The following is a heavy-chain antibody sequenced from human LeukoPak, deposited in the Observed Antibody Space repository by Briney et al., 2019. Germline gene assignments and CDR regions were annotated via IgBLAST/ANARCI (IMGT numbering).Heavy chain of an antibody. Sequence: EASVKVSCKASGYTFTSYGISWVRQAPGQGLEGMGWISAYNGNTNYAQKLQGRVTMTTDTPTSTAYMELRSLRSDDTAVYYCARGRIAARPREYYFDYWGQGTLVTVSS. CDR1: GYTFTSYG. CDR2: ISAYNGNT. V-gene: IGHV1-18*01. J-gene: IGHJ4*02. CDR3: ARGRIAARPREYYFDY. D-gene: IGHD6-6*01.